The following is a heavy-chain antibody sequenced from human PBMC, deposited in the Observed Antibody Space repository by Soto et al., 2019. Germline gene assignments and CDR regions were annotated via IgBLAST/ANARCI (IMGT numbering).Heavy chain of an antibody. D-gene: IGHD3-9*01. J-gene: IGHJ2*01. CDR3: TTNGKYYDILTGYHWYFDL. CDR2: IKSKTDGGTA. CDR1: GFTFSNAW. V-gene: IGHV3-15*01. Sequence: GGSLRLSCAASGFTFSNAWMSWVRQAPGKGLEWVGRIKSKTDGGTADYAAPVKGRLTISRDDSKNTLYLQMNSLKTEDTAVYYCTTNGKYYDILTGYHWYFDLWSRGTPFTFSS.